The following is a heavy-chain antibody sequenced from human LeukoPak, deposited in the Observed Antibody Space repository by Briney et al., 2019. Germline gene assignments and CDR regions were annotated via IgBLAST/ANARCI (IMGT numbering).Heavy chain of an antibody. Sequence: SETLSLTCTVSGGSIITYYWSWIRQPAGKGLEWIGRIYTSGSTNYNPSLKSRVTMSVDTSKKQFSLKLSSVTAADTAVYYCASASGSYSLAFDIWGQGTMVTVSS. D-gene: IGHD1-26*01. J-gene: IGHJ3*02. V-gene: IGHV4-4*07. CDR2: IYTSGST. CDR1: GGSIITYY. CDR3: ASASGSYSLAFDI.